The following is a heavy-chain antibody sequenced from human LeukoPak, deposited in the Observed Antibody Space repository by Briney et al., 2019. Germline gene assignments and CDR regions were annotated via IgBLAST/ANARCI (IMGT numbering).Heavy chain of an antibody. Sequence: GGSLRLSCAASGFTFSRYSMNWVRQAPGKGLEWVSYISSSTGIIYYADSVKGRFTISRDNAKNSLYLQMNSLRAEDTAVYYCVRDINTAFDYWGQGTLDTVSS. CDR1: GFTFSRYS. D-gene: IGHD5-18*01. CDR2: ISSSTGII. J-gene: IGHJ4*02. V-gene: IGHV3-48*04. CDR3: VRDINTAFDY.